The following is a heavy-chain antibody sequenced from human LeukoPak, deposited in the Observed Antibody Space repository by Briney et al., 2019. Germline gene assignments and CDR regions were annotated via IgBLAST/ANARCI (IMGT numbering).Heavy chain of an antibody. CDR3: AKGRSGEYYH. V-gene: IGHV3-23*01. Sequence: GGSLRLSCVASGFTFSSDTMTWVRQAPGRALEWVSSITGSGDITSYADSVKGRFSISRDNSKDTLYLQMYSLRADDTATYYCAKGRSGEYYHWGQGTLVTVSS. CDR2: ITGSGDIT. J-gene: IGHJ1*01. CDR1: GFTFSSDT. D-gene: IGHD3-16*01.